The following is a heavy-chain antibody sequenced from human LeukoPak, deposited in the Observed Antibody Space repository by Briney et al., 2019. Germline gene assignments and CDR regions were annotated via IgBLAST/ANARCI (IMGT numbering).Heavy chain of an antibody. Sequence: SQTLSLTCTVSGASISSGSYYWSWIRQPPGKGLEWIGEINHSGSTNYNPSLKSRVTISVDTSKNQFSLKLSSVTAADTAVYYCAGLRGNQLHNYYYYYYMDVWGKGTTVTVSS. CDR3: AGLRGNQLHNYYYYYYMDV. CDR2: INHSGST. D-gene: IGHD2-2*01. J-gene: IGHJ6*03. CDR1: GASISSGSYY. V-gene: IGHV4-39*07.